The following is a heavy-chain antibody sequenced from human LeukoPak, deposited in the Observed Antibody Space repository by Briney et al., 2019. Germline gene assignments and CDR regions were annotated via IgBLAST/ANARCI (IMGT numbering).Heavy chain of an antibody. CDR3: AREDCSSTSCYTSIDY. CDR1: GFTFSSYS. CDR2: ISSSSSYI. V-gene: IGHV3-21*01. J-gene: IGHJ4*02. D-gene: IGHD2-2*02. Sequence: GGSLRLSCAASGFTFSSYSMNWVRQAPGKGLEWVSSISSSSSYIYYADSVKGRFTISRDNAKNSLYLQMNSLRAEDTAVYYCAREDCSSTSCYTSIDYWGQGTLVAVSS.